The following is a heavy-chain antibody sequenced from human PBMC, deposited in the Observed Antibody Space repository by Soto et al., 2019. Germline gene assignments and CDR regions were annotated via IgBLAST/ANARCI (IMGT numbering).Heavy chain of an antibody. Sequence: PGESLKISCKGSGYSFSSYWINWVRQMPGKGLEWMGIIYPGDSDTRYSPSFQGQVTISADKSISTAYLQWRSLKASDTAMYYCARDPGSPGSYFGMDVWGQGTTVTVSS. V-gene: IGHV5-51*01. CDR2: IYPGDSDT. D-gene: IGHD6-13*01. J-gene: IGHJ6*02. CDR1: GYSFSSYW. CDR3: ARDPGSPGSYFGMDV.